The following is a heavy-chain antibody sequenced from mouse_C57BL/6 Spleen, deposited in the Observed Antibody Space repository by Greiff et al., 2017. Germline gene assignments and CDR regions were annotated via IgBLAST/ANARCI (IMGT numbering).Heavy chain of an antibody. V-gene: IGHV5-12*01. CDR3: ARRGYYGSSLYAMDY. CDR2: ISNGGGST. Sequence: EVKLVESGGGLVQPGGSLTLSCAASGFTFSDYYLYWVRQTPEKRLEWVAYISNGGGSTYYPDTVKGRFTISRDNAKNTLYLQMSRLKSEDTAMYYCARRGYYGSSLYAMDYWGQGTSVTVSS. D-gene: IGHD1-1*01. CDR1: GFTFSDYY. J-gene: IGHJ4*01.